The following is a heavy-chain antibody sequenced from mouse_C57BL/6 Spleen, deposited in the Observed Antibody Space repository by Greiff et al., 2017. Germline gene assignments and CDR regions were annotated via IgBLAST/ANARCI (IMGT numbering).Heavy chain of an antibody. CDR2: IYPSDSET. J-gene: IGHJ4*01. CDR1: GYTFTSYW. CDR3: ARFGYYAYAMDY. V-gene: IGHV1-61*01. D-gene: IGHD2-3*01. Sequence: QMQLKQPGAELVRPGSSVKLSCKASGYTFTSYWMDWVKQRPGQGLEWIGNIYPSDSETHYNQKFKDKATLTVDKSSSTAYMQLSSLTSEDSAVYYCARFGYYAYAMDYWGQGTSVTVSS.